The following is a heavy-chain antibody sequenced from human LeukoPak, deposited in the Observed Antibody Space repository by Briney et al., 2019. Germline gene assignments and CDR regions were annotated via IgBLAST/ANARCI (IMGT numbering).Heavy chain of an antibody. Sequence: SETLSLTCAVSGGSISSRNWWSWVRQPPGKGLEWIAEIHHSGSTNYNPSLKSRVTISVDKSKNQFSLKLSSVTAADTAAYYCARIRGFGADYYYYYMDVWGKGTTVTVS. V-gene: IGHV4-4*02. CDR2: IHHSGST. CDR1: GGSISSRNW. CDR3: ARIRGFGADYYYYYMDV. D-gene: IGHD3-10*01. J-gene: IGHJ6*03.